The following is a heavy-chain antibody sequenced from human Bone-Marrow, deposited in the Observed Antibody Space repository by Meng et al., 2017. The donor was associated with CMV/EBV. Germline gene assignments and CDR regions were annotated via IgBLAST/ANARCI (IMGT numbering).Heavy chain of an antibody. CDR1: GFPFNNYA. D-gene: IGHD2-15*01. Sequence: GESLKVSCAASGFPFNNYAMSWVRQAPGKGLEWISTFSDGLDTTYYADSVRGRFTISRDNSKNTLSLQMNSLRAEDTAIYYCAKAVLATCSGVFCYHFYYWDQGTLVTVSS. V-gene: IGHV3-23*01. CDR2: FSDGLDTT. J-gene: IGHJ4*02. CDR3: AKAVLATCSGVFCYHFYY.